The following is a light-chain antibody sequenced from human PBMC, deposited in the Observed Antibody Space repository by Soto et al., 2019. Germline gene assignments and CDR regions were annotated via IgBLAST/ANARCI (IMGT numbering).Light chain of an antibody. V-gene: IGKV1-5*01. CDR3: QQYNSYPKT. J-gene: IGKJ5*01. CDR1: QSISSW. CDR2: DAS. Sequence: DIKLTQSPSTLSASVGDRVTITCRASQSISSWLAWYQQKPGKAPKLLIYDASSLESGVPSRFSGSGSGTEITLTISSLQPDDFATYYCQQYNSYPKTFGQGTRLEI.